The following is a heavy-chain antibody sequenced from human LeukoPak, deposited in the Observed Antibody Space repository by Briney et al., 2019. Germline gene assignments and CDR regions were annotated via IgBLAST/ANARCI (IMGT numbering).Heavy chain of an antibody. Sequence: HGESLKISCKGSGYSFTSYWIGWVRQMPGKGLEWMGIIYPGDSDTSYSPSFQGQVTISADKSISTAYLQWSSLKASDTAMYYCARRLGYSSSWYSPNWFDPWGQGTLVTVSS. CDR3: ARRLGYSSSWYSPNWFDP. CDR1: GYSFTSYW. D-gene: IGHD6-13*01. J-gene: IGHJ5*02. V-gene: IGHV5-51*01. CDR2: IYPGDSDT.